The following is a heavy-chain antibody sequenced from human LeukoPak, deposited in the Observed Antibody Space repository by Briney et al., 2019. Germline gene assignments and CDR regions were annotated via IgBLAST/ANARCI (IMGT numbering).Heavy chain of an antibody. CDR3: ASRGYCSGGSCYSDLDY. Sequence: SETLSLTCTVSGGSISSYYWSWIRQPPGKGLEWIGYIYYSGSTNYNPSLKSRVTISVDTSKNQFSLKLSSVTAADTAVYYCASRGYCSGGSCYSDLDYWGQGTLVTVSS. CDR1: GGSISSYY. J-gene: IGHJ4*02. D-gene: IGHD2-15*01. CDR2: IYYSGST. V-gene: IGHV4-59*12.